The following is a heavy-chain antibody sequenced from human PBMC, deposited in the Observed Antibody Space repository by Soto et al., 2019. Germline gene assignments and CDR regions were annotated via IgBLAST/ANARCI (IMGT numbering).Heavy chain of an antibody. Sequence: GGSLRLSCAASGFTFSSYGMHWVRQAPGKGLEWVAVIWYDGSNKYYADSVKGRFTISRDNSKNTLYLQMNSLRAEDTAVYYCAREISYGNWFDPWGQGTLVTVSS. CDR3: AREISYGNWFDP. D-gene: IGHD2-8*01. V-gene: IGHV3-33*01. J-gene: IGHJ5*02. CDR2: IWYDGSNK. CDR1: GFTFSSYG.